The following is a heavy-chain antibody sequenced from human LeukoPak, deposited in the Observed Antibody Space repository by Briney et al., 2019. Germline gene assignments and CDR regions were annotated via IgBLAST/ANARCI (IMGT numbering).Heavy chain of an antibody. V-gene: IGHV4-30-2*01. D-gene: IGHD2-2*02. J-gene: IGHJ5*02. CDR2: IYHSGST. CDR1: GGSISSGGYY. Sequence: SETLSLTCTVSGGSISSGGYYWSWIRQPPGKGLEWIGYIYHSGSTYYNPSLKSRVTISVDRSKNQFSLKLSSVTAADTAVYYCARGVVPAAIRLGGWFDPWGQGTLVTVSS. CDR3: ARGVVPAAIRLGGWFDP.